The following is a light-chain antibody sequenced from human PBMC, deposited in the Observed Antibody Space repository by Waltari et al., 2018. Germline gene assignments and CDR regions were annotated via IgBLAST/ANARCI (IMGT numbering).Light chain of an antibody. CDR1: QDIGNY. Sequence: DIQMTQSPSSLSASAGDRVTITCRASQDIGNYLVWFQQKPGKAPESLIYAASTLQSGVPSKFSGSGSGTDFTLTIDSLQPEDFATYYCQHYKTYPLTFGGGTKVEIK. V-gene: IGKV1-16*02. J-gene: IGKJ4*01. CDR2: AAS. CDR3: QHYKTYPLT.